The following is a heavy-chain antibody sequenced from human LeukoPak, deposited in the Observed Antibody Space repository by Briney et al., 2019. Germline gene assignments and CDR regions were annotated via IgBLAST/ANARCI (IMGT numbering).Heavy chain of an antibody. CDR3: AKTSDMAAAGRLEGEFDY. CDR2: ISSSSSYI. Sequence: GGSLRLSCAASGFTFSSYSMNWVRQAPGKGLEWVSSISSSSSYIYYAASVKGRFTISRDNSKNTLYLQMNSLRAEDTAVYYCAKTSDMAAAGRLEGEFDYWGQGTLVTVSS. D-gene: IGHD6-13*01. CDR1: GFTFSSYS. V-gene: IGHV3-21*04. J-gene: IGHJ4*02.